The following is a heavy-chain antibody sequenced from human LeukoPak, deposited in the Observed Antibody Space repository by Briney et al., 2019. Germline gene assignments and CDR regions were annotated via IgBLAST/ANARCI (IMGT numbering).Heavy chain of an antibody. CDR1: GFTFSSYS. V-gene: IGHV3-21*01. CDR2: ISSSSSYI. D-gene: IGHD3-22*01. Sequence: GGSLRLSCAASGFTFSSYSMNWVRQAPGKGLEWVSSISSSSSYIYYADSVKGRFTISRGNAKNSLYLQMNSLRAEDTAVYYCARDLGQAVVITTFDAFDIWGQGTMVTASS. J-gene: IGHJ3*02. CDR3: ARDLGQAVVITTFDAFDI.